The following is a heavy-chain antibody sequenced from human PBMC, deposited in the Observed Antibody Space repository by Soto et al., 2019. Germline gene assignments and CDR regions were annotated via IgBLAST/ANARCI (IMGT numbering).Heavy chain of an antibody. CDR1: GFAFSSYA. J-gene: IGHJ4*02. V-gene: IGHV3-30-3*01. CDR2: ISYDGSNK. D-gene: IGHD3-3*01. Sequence: QVQVVESGGGVVQRGGSLRLSCAASGFAFSSYAMHWVRQAPGKGLEWLAFISYDGSNKNHADSVKGRFTISRDNSMNTLYLQLNSLEPEDTAVYYCPRSWTIFQVDRRGLDYWGQGTLVTVSS. CDR3: PRSWTIFQVDRRGLDY.